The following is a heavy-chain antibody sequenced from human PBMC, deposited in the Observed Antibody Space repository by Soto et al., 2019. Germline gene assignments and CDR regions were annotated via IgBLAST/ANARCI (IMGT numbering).Heavy chain of an antibody. D-gene: IGHD2-2*01. CDR3: ARAVPAAKLNMDV. J-gene: IGHJ6*03. Sequence: PGGSLRLSCAASGFTFDDYSFNWVRQAPGKGLEWVSGISWKGSRIAYADSVEGRFIISTDNAKNSVYLQMNSLRTEDTAVYYCARAVPAAKLNMDVWGKGTTVTVSS. CDR1: GFTFDDYS. V-gene: IGHV3-9*01. CDR2: ISWKGSRI.